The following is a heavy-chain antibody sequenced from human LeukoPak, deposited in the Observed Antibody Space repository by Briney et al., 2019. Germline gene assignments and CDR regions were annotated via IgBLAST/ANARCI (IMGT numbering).Heavy chain of an antibody. V-gene: IGHV3-15*01. D-gene: IGHD3-22*01. CDR2: IKTRTDVGTT. J-gene: IGHJ4*02. CDR3: AKRNAGHYYDSSGYPFDY. Sequence: GGSLRLSCAASGFTFSNAWMTWVRQAPGKGLEWVGRIKTRTDVGTTDNAAPVKGRFTISRDDSKNTLYLQMNSLRAEDTAVYYCAKRNAGHYYDSSGYPFDYWGQGTLVTVSS. CDR1: GFTFSNAW.